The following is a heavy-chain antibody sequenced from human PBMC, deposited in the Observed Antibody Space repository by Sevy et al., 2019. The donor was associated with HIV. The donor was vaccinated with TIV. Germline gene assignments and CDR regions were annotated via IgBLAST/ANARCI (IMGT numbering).Heavy chain of an antibody. CDR2: ISYDGSNK. D-gene: IGHD3-3*01. J-gene: IGHJ6*02. CDR1: GFTFSSYA. CDR3: ARDGYYYDFWSGYRNTNYYYGMDV. V-gene: IGHV3-30-3*01. Sequence: GGSLRLSCAASGFTFSSYAMHWVRQAPGKGLEWMAVISYDGSNKYYADSVKGRFTISRDNSKNTLYLQMNSLRAEDTAVYYCARDGYYYDFWSGYRNTNYYYGMDVWGQGTTVTVSS.